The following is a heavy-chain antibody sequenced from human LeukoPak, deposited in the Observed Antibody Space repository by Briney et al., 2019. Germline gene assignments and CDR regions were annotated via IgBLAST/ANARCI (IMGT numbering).Heavy chain of an antibody. CDR3: ASGTVAFDS. CDR2: ISSSSSYI. J-gene: IGHJ4*02. CDR1: GFTFSDSH. D-gene: IGHD4-23*01. Sequence: GGSLRLSCAASGFTFSDSHMNWVRQAPGKGLEWVSSISSSSSYIFYADSVKGRFTISRDNAKNSLSLQMNGLRAEDTAVYYCASGTVAFDSWGQGTLVTVSS. V-gene: IGHV3-21*01.